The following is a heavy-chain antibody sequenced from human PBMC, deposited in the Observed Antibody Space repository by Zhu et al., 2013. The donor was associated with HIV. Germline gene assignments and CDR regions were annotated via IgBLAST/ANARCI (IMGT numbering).Heavy chain of an antibody. J-gene: IGHJ4*01. CDR2: FSPATYRR. V-gene: IGHV1-18*01. D-gene: IGHD2-2*01. Sequence: QVQLMQSGFELRKPGASARISCTALNFTFDDYSVAWIRQRPGHGLEWLGWFSPATYRRKSSQIFQDRVTMSADKSSRTAFMDLTGLTSDDTAVYYCTRTAYLGYCSSFSCFDLLFCTFWGHGTLVTVSS. CDR3: TRTAYLGYCSSFSCFDLLFCTF. CDR1: NFTFDDYS.